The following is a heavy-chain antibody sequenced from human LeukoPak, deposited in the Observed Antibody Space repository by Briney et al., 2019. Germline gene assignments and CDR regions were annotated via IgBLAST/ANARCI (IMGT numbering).Heavy chain of an antibody. V-gene: IGHV3-30*04. CDR2: ISYGGNNK. J-gene: IGHJ3*01. Sequence: GGSLRLSCAASGFTFSSYAIHWVRAAPGKGLEWVAVISYGGNNKYYADSVKGRFTISRDNSKNRVYLQMNSLRAEDTAVYYCARGQHRVAYSDDAFDFWGQGTMVTVSS. CDR3: ARGQHRVAYSDDAFDF. CDR1: GFTFSSYA. D-gene: IGHD2-15*01.